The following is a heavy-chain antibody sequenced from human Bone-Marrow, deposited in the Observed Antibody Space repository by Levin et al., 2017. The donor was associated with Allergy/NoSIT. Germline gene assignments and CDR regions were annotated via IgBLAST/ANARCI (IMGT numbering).Heavy chain of an antibody. D-gene: IGHD3-10*01. CDR3: ARDYYGSGSYFQIDAFDI. CDR1: GFTFSSYA. J-gene: IGHJ3*02. CDR2: ISYDGTDE. V-gene: IGHV3-30-3*01. Sequence: HTGGSLRLSCAASGFTFSSYAMHWVRQAPGKGLEWLALISYDGTDEYYADSVKGRFTISRDNSKNTLYLQMNSLRAEDTAVYYCARDYYGSGSYFQIDAFDIWGQGTMVTVSS.